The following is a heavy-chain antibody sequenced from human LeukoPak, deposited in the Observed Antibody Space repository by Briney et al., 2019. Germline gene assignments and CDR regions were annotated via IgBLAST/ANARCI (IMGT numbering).Heavy chain of an antibody. CDR3: AKGRIAAHDFY. V-gene: IGHV3-21*01. J-gene: IGHJ4*02. CDR2: ISSSSSYI. D-gene: IGHD6-6*01. CDR1: GFTFSSYS. Sequence: GGSLRLSCAASGFTFSSYSMNWVRQAPGKGLEWVSSISSSSSYIYYADSVKGRFTIPRDNAKNSLYLQMNSLRAEDTAVYYCAKGRIAAHDFYWGQGTLVTVSS.